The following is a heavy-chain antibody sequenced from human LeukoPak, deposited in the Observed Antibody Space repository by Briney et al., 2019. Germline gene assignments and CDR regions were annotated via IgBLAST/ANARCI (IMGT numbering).Heavy chain of an antibody. J-gene: IGHJ5*01. Sequence: GGSLRLSCAASGFTFTNDWMHWVRQALGKGPVWVSQISSDGSSATYADSVKGRFTISRDNAKNTLYLQMNSLRAEDTAVYYCVRGLGDSWGQGTQLIVSS. D-gene: IGHD3-16*01. V-gene: IGHV3-74*01. CDR3: VRGLGDS. CDR1: GFTFTNDW. CDR2: ISSDGSSA.